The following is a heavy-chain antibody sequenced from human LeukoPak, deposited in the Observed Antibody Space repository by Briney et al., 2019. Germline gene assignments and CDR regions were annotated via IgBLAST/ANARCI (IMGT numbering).Heavy chain of an antibody. Sequence: GGSLRLSCAASGFTFDDYTMHWVRQAPGKGLEWVSVIRWDGSNTYYVDSVKGRFTISRDNAKNSLYLQMNSLRAEDTAVYYCATWGQRRGGYDSFAGYWGQGTLVTVSS. CDR1: GFTFDDYT. CDR2: IRWDGSNT. D-gene: IGHD5-12*01. V-gene: IGHV3-43*01. CDR3: ATWGQRRGGYDSFAGY. J-gene: IGHJ4*02.